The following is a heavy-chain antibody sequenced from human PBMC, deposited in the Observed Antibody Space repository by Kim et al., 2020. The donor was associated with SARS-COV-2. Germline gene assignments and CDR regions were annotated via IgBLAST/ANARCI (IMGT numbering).Heavy chain of an antibody. CDR2: IYHSGST. D-gene: IGHD2-2*01. J-gene: IGHJ5*01. V-gene: IGHV4-4*02. CDR3: ARDGHSTPHRFDP. Sequence: SETLFLTCAVSGGSISSSNWWSWVRQPPGKGLEWIGEIYHSGSTNYNPSLKRRVTISVDKSKNQFSLKLSSVTAADTAVYYCARDGHSTPHRFDPWGQGTLGTVSS. CDR1: GGSISSSNW.